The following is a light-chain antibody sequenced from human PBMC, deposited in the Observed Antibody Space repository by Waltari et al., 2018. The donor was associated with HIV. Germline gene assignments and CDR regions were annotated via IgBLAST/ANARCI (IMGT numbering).Light chain of an antibody. Sequence: QSVLTQPPSVSGAPGQRVTIPCTGSSSTIGAGYDVHWYQQLPGTAPRVLIYGNSNRPSGVPDRFSGSKSGTSASLAITGLQAEDEADYYCQSYDTSLSGSGVFGGGTKLTVL. CDR2: GNS. CDR1: SSTIGAGYD. CDR3: QSYDTSLSGSGV. J-gene: IGLJ2*01. V-gene: IGLV1-40*01.